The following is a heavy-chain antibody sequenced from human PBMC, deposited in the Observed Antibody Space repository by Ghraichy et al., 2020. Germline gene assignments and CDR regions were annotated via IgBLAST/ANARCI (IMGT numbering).Heavy chain of an antibody. CDR2: ISDSGGST. D-gene: IGHD3-22*01. CDR1: GFSFSGYA. CDR3: AKVADDRSGYYLGGGEKTNDY. Sequence: GGSLRLSCAASGFSFSGYAMSWVRQPPGKGLEWVSAISDSGGSTYYADSVKGRFTISRDNSKNTLYLQMNSLRAEDTAVYYCAKVADDRSGYYLGGGEKTNDYWSQGTLVTVSS. V-gene: IGHV3-23*01. J-gene: IGHJ4*02.